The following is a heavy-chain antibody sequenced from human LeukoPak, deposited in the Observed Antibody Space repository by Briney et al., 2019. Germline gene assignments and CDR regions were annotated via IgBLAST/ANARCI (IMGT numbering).Heavy chain of an antibody. CDR1: GFTFSSYA. D-gene: IGHD6-19*01. Sequence: PGGSLRLSCAASGFTFSSYAMSWVRQAPGKGLEWVSAIRSYCGSTYYADSVKGRFTISRDNSKNTLYLQMNSLRVEDTAVYYCAKESVAVDLGNYYFYSYGMDVWGQGTTVTVSS. J-gene: IGHJ6*02. CDR3: AKESVAVDLGNYYFYSYGMDV. CDR2: IRSYCGST. V-gene: IGHV3-23*01.